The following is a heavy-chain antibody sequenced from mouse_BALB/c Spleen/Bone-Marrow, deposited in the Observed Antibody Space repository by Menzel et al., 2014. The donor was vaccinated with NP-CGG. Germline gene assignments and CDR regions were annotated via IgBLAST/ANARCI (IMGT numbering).Heavy chain of an antibody. CDR3: ARLGYYGAMDY. V-gene: IGHV4-1*02. CDR2: INPDSRTI. D-gene: IGHD1-1*01. Sequence: EVQVVGSGGGLVQPGGSLKLSCAASGFDFSRLWMSWVRQAPGKGLEWIGEINPDSRTINYSPSLKDKFIISRDNAKNTLFLQMSKVRSEDTALYYCARLGYYGAMDYWGQGTSVTVSS. J-gene: IGHJ4*01. CDR1: GFDFSRLW.